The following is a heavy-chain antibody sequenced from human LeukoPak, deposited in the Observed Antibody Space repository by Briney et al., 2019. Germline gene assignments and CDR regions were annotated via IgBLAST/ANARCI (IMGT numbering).Heavy chain of an antibody. CDR1: GFTVSSNY. V-gene: IGHV3-53*01. Sequence: GGSLRLSCAASGFTVSSNYMSWVRQAPGKGLEWVSVIYSGGSTYYADSVKGRSTISRDNSKNTLYLQMNSLRAEDTAVYYCARFGDYEYYFDYWGQGTLVTVSS. CDR3: ARFGDYEYYFDY. J-gene: IGHJ4*02. D-gene: IGHD4-17*01. CDR2: IYSGGST.